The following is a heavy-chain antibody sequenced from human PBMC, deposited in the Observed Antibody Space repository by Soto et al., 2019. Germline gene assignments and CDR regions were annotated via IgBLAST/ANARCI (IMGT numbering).Heavy chain of an antibody. CDR2: IDYSGTA. V-gene: IGHV4-39*01. Sequence: PSETLSLTCTVSSGSISVTNVFWDWVRQPPGKGLGWIGNIDYSGTAYFSPSLATRVTFDVDTSKNQFSLTLYSVTAADTAAYYCARITGRHLDYWGQGGLGNVST. D-gene: IGHD1-20*01. CDR3: ARITGRHLDY. J-gene: IGHJ4*02. CDR1: SGSISVTNVF.